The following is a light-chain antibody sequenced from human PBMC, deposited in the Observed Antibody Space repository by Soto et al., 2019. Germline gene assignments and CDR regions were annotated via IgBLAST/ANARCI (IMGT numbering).Light chain of an antibody. CDR2: LNSDGSH. CDR3: QTWGTGIHV. J-gene: IGLJ3*02. Sequence: QLVLTQSPSASASLGASVKLTCTLSSGHSSYAIAWHQQQPEEGPRYLMKLNSDGSHSKGDGIPDRFSGSSSGAERYLTISSLQSEDEADYYCQTWGTGIHVFGGGTKLTVL. V-gene: IGLV4-69*01. CDR1: SGHSSYA.